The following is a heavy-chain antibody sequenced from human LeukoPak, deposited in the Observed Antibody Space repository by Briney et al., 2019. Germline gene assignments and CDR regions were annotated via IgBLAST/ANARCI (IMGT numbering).Heavy chain of an antibody. Sequence: SDTLSLTCTAPGGSISSGSYYWSWIRQPAGKGLEWIGRIYTSGSTNYNPSLKSRVTISVDTSENQFSLKLSSVTAADTAVYYCARDRGGDYLSWFDPWGQGTLVTVSS. J-gene: IGHJ5*02. V-gene: IGHV4-61*02. CDR1: GGSISSGSYY. D-gene: IGHD4-17*01. CDR3: ARDRGGDYLSWFDP. CDR2: IYTSGST.